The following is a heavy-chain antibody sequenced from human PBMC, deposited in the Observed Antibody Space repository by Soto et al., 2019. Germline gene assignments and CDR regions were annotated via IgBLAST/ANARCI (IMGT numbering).Heavy chain of an antibody. J-gene: IGHJ6*02. CDR2: ISSSGSYI. Sequence: EVQLVESGGGLVKPGGSLRLSCAASGFTFSSYSMNWVRQAPGKGLEWVSSISSSGSYIYYADSVKGRFTISGDNAKNSLDLEMNSLRAEDTAVYFCAIDPTSCYGACVYYYNGVDVWGQGTTVTVSS. CDR1: GFTFSSYS. D-gene: IGHD2-2*01. V-gene: IGHV3-21*01. CDR3: AIDPTSCYGACVYYYNGVDV.